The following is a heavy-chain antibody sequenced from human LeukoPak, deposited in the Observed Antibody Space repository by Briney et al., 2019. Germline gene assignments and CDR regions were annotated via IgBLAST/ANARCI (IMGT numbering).Heavy chain of an antibody. CDR3: ARVARIAAAVRGAFDI. CDR1: GGSISSYY. V-gene: IGHV4-59*01. J-gene: IGHJ3*02. D-gene: IGHD6-13*01. Sequence: SETLSLTCTVSGGSISSYYWSWIRQPPGKGLEWIGYIYYSGSTNYNPSLKSRVTISVDTSKNQFSLKLSSVTAADTAVYYCARVARIAAAVRGAFDIWGQGTMVTVSS. CDR2: IYYSGST.